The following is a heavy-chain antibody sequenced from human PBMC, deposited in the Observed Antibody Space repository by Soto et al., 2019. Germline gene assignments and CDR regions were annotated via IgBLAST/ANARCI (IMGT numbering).Heavy chain of an antibody. CDR3: AKGVVAARPWYFDL. Sequence: EVQLLESGGGLVQPGGSLRLSCAASGFTFSSYAMSWVRQAPGKGLEWVSDISGSGGNTHFADSVKGRFTISRDNSKSALYPQMTSLRAEDTAVYYCAKGVVAARPWYFDLWGRGTLVTVSS. CDR2: ISGSGGNT. D-gene: IGHD2-15*01. J-gene: IGHJ2*01. CDR1: GFTFSSYA. V-gene: IGHV3-23*01.